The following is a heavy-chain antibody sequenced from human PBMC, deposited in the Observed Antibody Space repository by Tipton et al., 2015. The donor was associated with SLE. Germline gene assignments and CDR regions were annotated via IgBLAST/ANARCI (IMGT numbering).Heavy chain of an antibody. Sequence: LRLSCTVSGYSISSGYYWGWIRQLPGKGLEWIGSIYHSGSTYYNPSLKSRFTISVDTSKNQFSLKLSSVTAADTAVYYCATHKGNCSSTSCPFDYWGQGTLVTVSS. CDR3: ATHKGNCSSTSCPFDY. V-gene: IGHV4-38-2*02. J-gene: IGHJ4*02. CDR2: IYHSGST. CDR1: GYSISSGYY. D-gene: IGHD2-2*01.